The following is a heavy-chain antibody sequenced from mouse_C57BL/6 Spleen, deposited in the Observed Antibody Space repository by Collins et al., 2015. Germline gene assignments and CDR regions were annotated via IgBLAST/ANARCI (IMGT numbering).Heavy chain of an antibody. Sequence: GPELKKPGETVKISCKASGYTFTTYGMSWVKQAPGKGLKWMGWINTYSGVPTYADDFKGRFAFSLQTSASTAYLQINNLKNEDTATYFCARSRHYYGSSYDWYFDVWGTGTTVTVSS. J-gene: IGHJ1*03. CDR1: GYTFTTYG. CDR3: ARSRHYYGSSYDWYFDV. V-gene: IGHV9-3*01. CDR2: INTYSGVP. D-gene: IGHD1-1*01.